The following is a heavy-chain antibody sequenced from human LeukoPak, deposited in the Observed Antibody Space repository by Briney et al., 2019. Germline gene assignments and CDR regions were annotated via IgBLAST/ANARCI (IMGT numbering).Heavy chain of an antibody. CDR2: SNHSGGI. CDR1: GGSFSNYY. V-gene: IGHV4-34*01. J-gene: IGHJ3*01. D-gene: IGHD3-22*01. CDR3: ARSHYYDKSGYLVAFDV. Sequence: SETLSLTCAVSGGSFSNYYWSWIRQPPGKGLEWIGDSNHSGGIYYNPSLKSRVTISLDTSKNQFSLKLTPVTAADTAVYYCARSHYYDKSGYLVAFDVWGQGTMVPVSS.